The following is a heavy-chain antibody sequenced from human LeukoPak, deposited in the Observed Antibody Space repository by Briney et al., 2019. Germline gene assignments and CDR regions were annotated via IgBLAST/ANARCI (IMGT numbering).Heavy chain of an antibody. CDR3: AKDPDYSNYHYSIGYMDV. J-gene: IGHJ6*03. V-gene: IGHV3-23*01. D-gene: IGHD4-11*01. CDR2: ISGSGGST. Sequence: GGSLILSCAASGFTFSSYAMSWVRQAPGKGLEWVSAISGSGGSTYYADSVKGRFTISRDNSKNTLYLQMNSLRAEDTAVYYCAKDPDYSNYHYSIGYMDVWGKGTTVTVSS. CDR1: GFTFSSYA.